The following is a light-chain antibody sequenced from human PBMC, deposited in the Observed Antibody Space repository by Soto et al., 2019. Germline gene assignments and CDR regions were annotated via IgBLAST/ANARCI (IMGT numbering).Light chain of an antibody. J-gene: IGLJ7*01. CDR1: SSDDGSYNL. CDR3: CSYAGTSTHTV. V-gene: IGLV2-23*02. CDR2: EVS. Sequence: QSALTQPASVSGSPGQSITISCTGTSSDDGSYNLVSWYQQHPGKAPKLMISEVSKRPSGISDRFSGSKSGSTASLTISGLQAEDEADYYCCSYAGTSTHTVFGGGTKLTVL.